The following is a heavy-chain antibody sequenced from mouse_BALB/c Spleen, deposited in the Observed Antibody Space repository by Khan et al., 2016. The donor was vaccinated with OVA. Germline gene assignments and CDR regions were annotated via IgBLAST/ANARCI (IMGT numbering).Heavy chain of an antibody. J-gene: IGHJ2*01. D-gene: IGHD2-1*01. CDR2: INTNVGST. Sequence: EVELVESGGGLVQPGGSLKLSCAASGFTFSSYGMSWVRQTPDKRLELVATINTNVGSTYYPDSVKGRFTISRDNAKNTLYLQMSSLKSEDTAMDYCARIGIIYYGNYAYYIDYWGQGTTLTVSS. V-gene: IGHV5-6-3*01. CDR3: ARIGIIYYGNYAYYIDY. CDR1: GFTFSSYG.